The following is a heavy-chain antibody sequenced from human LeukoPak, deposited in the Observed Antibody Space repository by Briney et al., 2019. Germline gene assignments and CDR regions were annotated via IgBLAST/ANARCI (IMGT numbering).Heavy chain of an antibody. V-gene: IGHV3-23*01. Sequence: PGGSLRLSCAASGFTFSSYAMTWVRQAPGKGLEWVSTIDYSGASTYYADSVKGRFAIFRDSSKNTLYLQMSGLRGEDTAVYYCAKDDGGSPPDSFDIWGQGTLVTVSS. CDR2: IDYSGAST. J-gene: IGHJ3*02. CDR3: AKDDGGSPPDSFDI. D-gene: IGHD3-10*01. CDR1: GFTFSSYA.